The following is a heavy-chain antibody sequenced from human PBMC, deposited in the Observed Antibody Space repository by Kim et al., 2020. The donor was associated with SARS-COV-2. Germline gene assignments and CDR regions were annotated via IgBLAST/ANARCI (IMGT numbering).Heavy chain of an antibody. J-gene: IGHJ6*02. V-gene: IGHV3-30-3*01. CDR2: ISYDGSNK. CDR3: ASSTNGNYYSGMDV. D-gene: IGHD6-13*01. CDR1: GFTFSSYA. Sequence: GGSLRLSCAASGFTFSSYAMHWVRQAPGKGLEWVAVISYDGSNKYYADSVKGRFTISRDNSKNTLYLQMNSLRAEDTAVYYCASSTNGNYYSGMDVWGQG.